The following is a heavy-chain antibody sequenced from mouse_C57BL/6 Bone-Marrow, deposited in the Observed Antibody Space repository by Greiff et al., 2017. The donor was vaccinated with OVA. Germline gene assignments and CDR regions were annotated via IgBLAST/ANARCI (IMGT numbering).Heavy chain of an antibody. CDR2: FYPGSGSL. D-gene: IGHD2-3*01. CDR3: ARHEEGRLLAY. J-gene: IGHJ3*01. CDR1: GSTFTEYT. V-gene: IGHV1-62-2*01. Sequence: VQLQQSGAELVKPGASVKLSCKASGSTFTEYTIHWVMQRSGKGLEWIGWFYPGSGSLKYNEKFKDKATLTADKSSSTVYMELSRLTSEDSAVYYCARHEEGRLLAYWGQGTLVTVSA.